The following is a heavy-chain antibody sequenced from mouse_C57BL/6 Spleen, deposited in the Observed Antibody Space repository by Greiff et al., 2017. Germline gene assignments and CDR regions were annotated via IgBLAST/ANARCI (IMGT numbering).Heavy chain of an antibody. CDR1: GYAFSSSW. V-gene: IGHV1-82*01. D-gene: IGHD1-1*01. CDR3: AREGIYYYGSSGAY. J-gene: IGHJ3*01. CDR2: IYPGDGDT. Sequence: VQLVESGPELVKPGASVKISCKASGYAFSSSWMNWVKQRPGKGLEWIGRIYPGDGDTNYNGKFKGKATLTADKSSSTAYMQLSSLTSEDSAVYFCAREGIYYYGSSGAYWGQGTLVTVSA.